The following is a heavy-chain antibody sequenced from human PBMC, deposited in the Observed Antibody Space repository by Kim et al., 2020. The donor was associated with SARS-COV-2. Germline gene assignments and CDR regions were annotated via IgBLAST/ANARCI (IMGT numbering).Heavy chain of an antibody. CDR3: ARHEGGKPYYYGMDV. V-gene: IGHV5-51*01. J-gene: IGHJ6*02. Sequence: PSFQGQVTISADKSISTAYLQWSSLKASDTAMYYCARHEGGKPYYYGMDVWGQGTTVTVSS.